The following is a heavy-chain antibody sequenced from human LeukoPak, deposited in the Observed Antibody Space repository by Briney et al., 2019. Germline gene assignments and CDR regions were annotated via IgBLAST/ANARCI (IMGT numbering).Heavy chain of an antibody. V-gene: IGHV3-7*01. J-gene: IGHJ6*02. D-gene: IGHD3/OR15-3a*01. CDR3: ARDYDFLGQYNNYYGMDV. CDR2: IKQDESEK. Sequence: GGSLRLSCAASEFTFSTYWMHWVRQAPGRGLEWVANIKQDESEKYYVDSVKGRFTISRDNAKNSLYLQMNSLRVEDAAVYYCARDYDFLGQYNNYYGMDVWGQGTTVTVSS. CDR1: EFTFSTYW.